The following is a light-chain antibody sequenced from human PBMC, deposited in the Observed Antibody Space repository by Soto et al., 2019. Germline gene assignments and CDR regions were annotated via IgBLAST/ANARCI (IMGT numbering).Light chain of an antibody. CDR2: DAS. CDR1: QSVSRSY. J-gene: IGKJ4*01. Sequence: EIVLTQSPGTLSLSPGERASLSCRASQSVSRSYLGWYQQKPGQAPRLLIYDASKRATGIPDRFSGSGSGTDFTLTINRLEPEDFAVYYCHQYATSPLTFGGGTKVEIK. CDR3: HQYATSPLT. V-gene: IGKV3-20*01.